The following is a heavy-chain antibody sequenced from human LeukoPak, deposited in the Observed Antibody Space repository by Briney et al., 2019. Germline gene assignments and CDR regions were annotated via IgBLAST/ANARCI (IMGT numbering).Heavy chain of an antibody. Sequence: SETLSLTCTVSGGSISSYYWSWIRQPPGKGLEWIGYVYHSGSTNYNPSLKSRVTISADTSKNQFSLKLTSVTAADTAVYYCARYGSGSYSDDHFQHWGQGTLVTVSS. CDR2: VYHSGST. V-gene: IGHV4-59*08. CDR1: GGSISSYY. D-gene: IGHD3-10*01. CDR3: ARYGSGSYSDDHFQH. J-gene: IGHJ1*01.